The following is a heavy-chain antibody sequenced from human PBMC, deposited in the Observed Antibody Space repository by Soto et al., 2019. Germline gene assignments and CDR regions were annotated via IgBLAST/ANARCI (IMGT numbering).Heavy chain of an antibody. J-gene: IGHJ4*02. CDR1: RFSSMNRD. Sequence: GGSLKLACAASRFSSMNRDFHGFRQAPGKGLEWVTIMSFDGRNKLSADFVKGRFTISRDICKRTLFLQMNSLRPDDTAVYYCSRDEPGHCGGTSCQHFDYWGQGTLVTVSS. CDR3: SRDEPGHCGGTSCQHFDY. CDR2: MSFDGRNK. D-gene: IGHD2-2*03. V-gene: IGHV3-30*03.